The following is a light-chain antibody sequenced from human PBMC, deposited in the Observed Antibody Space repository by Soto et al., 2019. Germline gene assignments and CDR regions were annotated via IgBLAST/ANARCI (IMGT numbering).Light chain of an antibody. Sequence: EIVMTQSPATLSVSPGERATLSCRASQSVDNNLAWYQQQPGQAPRLLVYAASTRATGLPAKYSGSGSGTECTLTISSLQSEDFAVYYCQQYNDWPQTFGQGTKVEIK. CDR2: AAS. CDR3: QQYNDWPQT. CDR1: QSVDNN. J-gene: IGKJ1*01. V-gene: IGKV3-15*01.